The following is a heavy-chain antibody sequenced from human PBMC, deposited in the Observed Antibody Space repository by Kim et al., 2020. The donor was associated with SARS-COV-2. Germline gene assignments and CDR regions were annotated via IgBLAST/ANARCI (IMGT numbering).Heavy chain of an antibody. CDR3: ARDWGGYSYEDYGMDV. CDR2: ISSSSSYI. V-gene: IGHV3-21*01. J-gene: IGHJ6*02. Sequence: GGSLRLSCAASGFTFSSYSMNWVRQAPGKGLEWVSSISSSSSYIYYADSVKGRFTISRDNAKNSLYLQMNSLRAEDTAVYYCARDWGGYSYEDYGMDVWGQGTTVTVSS. CDR1: GFTFSSYS. D-gene: IGHD5-18*01.